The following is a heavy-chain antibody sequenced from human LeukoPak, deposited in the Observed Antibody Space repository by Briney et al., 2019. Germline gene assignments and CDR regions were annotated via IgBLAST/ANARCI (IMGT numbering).Heavy chain of an antibody. CDR2: INPNSGGT. D-gene: IGHD2-15*01. V-gene: IGHV1-2*02. CDR3: AREVSEVVAAISNWFDP. CDR1: GYTFTGYY. J-gene: IGHJ5*02. Sequence: ASVKVSCKASGYTFTGYYMHWVRQAPGQGLEWMGWINPNSGGTNYAQKVQGRVTMTRDTSISTAYMELSRLRSDDTAVYYCAREVSEVVAAISNWFDPWGQGTLVTVSS.